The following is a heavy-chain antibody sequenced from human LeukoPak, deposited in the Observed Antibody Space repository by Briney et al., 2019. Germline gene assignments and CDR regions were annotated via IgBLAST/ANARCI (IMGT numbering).Heavy chain of an antibody. J-gene: IGHJ4*02. V-gene: IGHV3-48*01. Sequence: GGSLRLSCAASGFTFSSYSMNWVRQAPGKGLEWGSYISSSSSTIYYADSVKGRFTISRDNAKNSLYLQMNSLRAEDTAVYYCAREYSSSSHFDYWGQGTLVTVSS. CDR1: GFTFSSYS. CDR2: ISSSSSTI. D-gene: IGHD6-13*01. CDR3: AREYSSSSHFDY.